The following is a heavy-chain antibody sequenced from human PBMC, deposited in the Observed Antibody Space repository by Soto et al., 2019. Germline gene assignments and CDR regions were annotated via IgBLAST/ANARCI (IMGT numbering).Heavy chain of an antibody. CDR3: ARGGYSYGYGGPYYYYGMDV. D-gene: IGHD5-18*01. Sequence: PSETLSLTCNVSGFSISSGFYWGWVRQPPGKGLEWIVAIYHSGTTYFNPSLNSRVTMAIDTSKNQFSPSLASVAAADTAMYYCARGGYSYGYGGPYYYYGMDVWGQGTTVTVSS. J-gene: IGHJ6*02. CDR1: GFSISSGFY. CDR2: IYHSGTT. V-gene: IGHV4-38-2*02.